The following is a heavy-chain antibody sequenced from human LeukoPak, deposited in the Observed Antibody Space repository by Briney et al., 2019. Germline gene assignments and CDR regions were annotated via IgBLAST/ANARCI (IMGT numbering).Heavy chain of an antibody. CDR1: GYTFTSYG. CDR3: ARDGYSFFGLRYYYYMDV. D-gene: IGHD5-24*01. V-gene: IGHV1-69*13. J-gene: IGHJ6*03. Sequence: SVKVSCKASGYTFTSYGISWVRQAPGQGLEWMGGIIPIFGTANYAQKFQGRVTITADESTSTAYMELSSLRSEDTAVYYCARDGYSFFGLRYYYYMDVWGKGTTVTISS. CDR2: IIPIFGTA.